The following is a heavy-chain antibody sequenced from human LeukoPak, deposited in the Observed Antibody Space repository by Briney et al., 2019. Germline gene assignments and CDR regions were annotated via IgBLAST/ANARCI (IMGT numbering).Heavy chain of an antibody. J-gene: IGHJ3*02. CDR1: GGSFSGYY. V-gene: IGHV4-34*01. CDR2: INHSGST. D-gene: IGHD3-10*01. Sequence: SETLSLTCAVYGGSFSGYYWSWIRQPPGKGLEWIGGINHSGSTNYNPSLKSRVTISVDTSKNQFSLRLSSVTAADTAVYYCARGGYYLADAFDIWGQGTMVTVSS. CDR3: ARGGYYLADAFDI.